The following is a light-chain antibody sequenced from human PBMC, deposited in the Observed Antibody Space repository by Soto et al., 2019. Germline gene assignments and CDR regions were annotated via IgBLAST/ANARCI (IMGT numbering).Light chain of an antibody. J-gene: IGLJ2*01. V-gene: IGLV1-44*01. Sequence: QSVLTQPPSASGTPGQRLTISCSGSSSNIGSNVVNWYQQLPGTAPRLLIYSNNQRPSGVPARFSGSKSGTSASLAISGLQSEDEADYYCAAWDDDLNGGVLFGGGTKLTVL. CDR2: SNN. CDR1: SSNIGSNV. CDR3: AAWDDDLNGGVL.